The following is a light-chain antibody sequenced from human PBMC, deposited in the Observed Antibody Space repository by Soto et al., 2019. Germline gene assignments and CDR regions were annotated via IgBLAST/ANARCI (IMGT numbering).Light chain of an antibody. CDR1: SGHSNYA. CDR3: QTWGTGVAV. J-gene: IGLJ7*01. CDR2: VNSDGSH. V-gene: IGLV4-69*01. Sequence: QTVVTQSPSASASLGASVKLTCTLSSGHSNYAIAWHQQQPEMGPRYLMKVNSDGSHNKGDGIPDRFSGSSSGAERYLTISSLQSEDEADYYCQTWGTGVAVFGGGTQLTVL.